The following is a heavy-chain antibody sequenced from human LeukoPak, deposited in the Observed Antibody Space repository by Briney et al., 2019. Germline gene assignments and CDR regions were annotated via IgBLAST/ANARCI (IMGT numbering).Heavy chain of an antibody. Sequence: PSQTLSLTCTVSGGSISSGDYYWSSIRQPPGKGLEWIGYIYYSGSTYYNPSLKSRVTISVDTSKNQFSLKLSSVTAADTAVYYCARDRGRNSGYDLFDYWGQGTLVTVSS. V-gene: IGHV4-30-4*01. CDR2: IYYSGST. CDR3: ARDRGRNSGYDLFDY. J-gene: IGHJ4*02. CDR1: GGSISSGDYY. D-gene: IGHD5-12*01.